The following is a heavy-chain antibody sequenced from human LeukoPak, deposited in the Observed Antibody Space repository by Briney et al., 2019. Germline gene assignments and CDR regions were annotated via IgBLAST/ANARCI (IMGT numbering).Heavy chain of an antibody. CDR1: GFTFSGSA. V-gene: IGHV3-23*01. J-gene: IGHJ4*02. CDR3: AKETIAAAGDY. D-gene: IGHD6-13*01. Sequence: GGSLRLSCAASGFTFSGSAMSWVRQAPGKGLEWVSAISGNGAATFYADSVKGRFTISRDNSKNTLYLQMNSLKVEDTALYYCAKETIAAAGDYWGQGTLVTVSS. CDR2: ISGNGAAT.